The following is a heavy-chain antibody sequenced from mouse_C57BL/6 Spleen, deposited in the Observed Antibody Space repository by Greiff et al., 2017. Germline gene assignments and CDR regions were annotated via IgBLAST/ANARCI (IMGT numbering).Heavy chain of an antibody. Sequence: QVQLQQPGAELVKPGASVKLSCKASGYTFTSYWMHWVKQRPGQGLEWVGMIHPNSGSTNYNEKFTSKATLTVDKSSSTAYMQLSSLTSEDSAVYYCARSGWDSLYYFDYWGQGTTLTVSS. V-gene: IGHV1-64*01. D-gene: IGHD4-1*01. CDR3: ARSGWDSLYYFDY. CDR1: GYTFTSYW. CDR2: IHPNSGST. J-gene: IGHJ2*01.